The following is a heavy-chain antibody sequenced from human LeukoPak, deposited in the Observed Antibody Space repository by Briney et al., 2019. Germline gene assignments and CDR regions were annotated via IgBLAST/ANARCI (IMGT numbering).Heavy chain of an antibody. V-gene: IGHV3-23*01. J-gene: IGHJ4*02. CDR1: GFTFRSYA. D-gene: IGHD2-8*01. CDR2: INSSGGST. Sequence: GGSLRLSCVASGFTFRSYAMSWVRQAPGKGLEWVSTINSSGGSTYYADSLKGRFTISRYISKNRLYLQMNSLRAEDTAIYYFALLMMYAIFFDYCGQGTLVTVPS. CDR3: ALLMMYAIFFDY.